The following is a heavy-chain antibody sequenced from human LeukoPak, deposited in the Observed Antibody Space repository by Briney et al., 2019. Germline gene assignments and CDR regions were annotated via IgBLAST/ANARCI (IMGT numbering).Heavy chain of an antibody. CDR2: IWYDGSNK. CDR1: GFTFSSYG. Sequence: EGSLRLSCAASGFTFSSYGMHWVRQAPGKGLEWVAVIWYDGSNKYYADSVKGRFTISRDYSKNTLYLQMNSLRAEDTAVYYCARDRSGSSWYQMGYSLDYWGQGTLVTVSS. D-gene: IGHD6-13*01. CDR3: ARDRSGSSWYQMGYSLDY. V-gene: IGHV3-33*01. J-gene: IGHJ4*02.